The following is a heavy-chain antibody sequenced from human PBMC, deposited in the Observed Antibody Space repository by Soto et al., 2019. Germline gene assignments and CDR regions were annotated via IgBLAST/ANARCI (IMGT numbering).Heavy chain of an antibody. CDR1: GGSFSGYY. V-gene: IGHV4-34*01. D-gene: IGHD4-17*01. J-gene: IGHJ6*03. CDR2: INHSGST. CDR3: ARNRRDYRFLNYYYYYMDV. Sequence: SETLSLTCAVYGGSFSGYYWSWIRQPPGKGLEWIGEINHSGSTNYNPSLKSRVTISVDTSKNQFSLKLSSVTAADTAVYYCARNRRDYRFLNYYYYYMDVWGKGTTVPVSS.